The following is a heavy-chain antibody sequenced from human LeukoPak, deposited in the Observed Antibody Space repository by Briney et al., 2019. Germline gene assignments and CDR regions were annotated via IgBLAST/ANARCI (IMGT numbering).Heavy chain of an antibody. J-gene: IGHJ4*02. CDR2: IYYSGST. CDR3: GRGRGYSYGYRGMYFDN. V-gene: IGHV4-59*12. CDR1: GGSISSYY. Sequence: SETLSLTCTVSGGSISSYYWSWIRQPPGKGLEWIGYIYYSGSTNYNPSLKSRVTISVDTSKNQFSLKLSSVTAADTAVYYCGRGRGYSYGYRGMYFDNWGQRTLVTVSS. D-gene: IGHD5-18*01.